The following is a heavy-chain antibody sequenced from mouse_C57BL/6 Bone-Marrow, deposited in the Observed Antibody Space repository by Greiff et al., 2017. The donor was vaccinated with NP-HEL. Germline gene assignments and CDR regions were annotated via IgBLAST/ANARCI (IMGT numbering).Heavy chain of an antibody. D-gene: IGHD2-2*01. J-gene: IGHJ3*01. V-gene: IGHV1-81*01. CDR2: IYPRSGST. Sequence: VQLQQSGAELARPGASVKLSCKASGYTFTSYGISWVKQRTGQGLEWIGEIYPRSGSTYYNEKFKGKATLTADKSSSTAYMELRSLTSEDSAVYFCARAVYYGYQAWFAYWGQGTLVTVSA. CDR1: GYTFTSYG. CDR3: ARAVYYGYQAWFAY.